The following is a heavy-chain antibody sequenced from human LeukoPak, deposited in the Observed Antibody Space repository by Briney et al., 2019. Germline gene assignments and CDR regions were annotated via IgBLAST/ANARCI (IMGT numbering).Heavy chain of an antibody. Sequence: GASVKVSCKASGYTFTDYYMHWVRQAPGQGLEWMGWINPKSGGTNYAQKFQGRVTMTRDTSISTAYMELSRLRSDDTAVYYCARLPLWFRGKKGAFDIWGQGTMVTVSS. CDR3: ARLPLWFRGKKGAFDI. J-gene: IGHJ3*02. CDR1: GYTFTDYY. V-gene: IGHV1-2*02. D-gene: IGHD3-10*01. CDR2: INPKSGGT.